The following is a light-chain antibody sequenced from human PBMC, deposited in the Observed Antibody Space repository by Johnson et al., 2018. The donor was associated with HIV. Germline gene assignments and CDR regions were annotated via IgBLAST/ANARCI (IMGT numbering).Light chain of an antibody. J-gene: IGLJ1*01. V-gene: IGLV1-51*02. CDR3: GTWDSSLSAVV. Sequence: QSVLTQPPSVSAAPGQKVTISCSGSSSNIGNNYVSWYQQLPGTAPKLLIYENNKRPSGIPDRFSGSKSGTSATLGITGLQTGDEADYYCGTWDSSLSAVVLGNGTKVTVL. CDR1: SSNIGNNY. CDR2: ENN.